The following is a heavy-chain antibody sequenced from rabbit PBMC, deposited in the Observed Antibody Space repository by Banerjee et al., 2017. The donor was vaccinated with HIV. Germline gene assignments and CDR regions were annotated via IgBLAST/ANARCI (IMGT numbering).Heavy chain of an antibody. Sequence: QQQLEESGGGLVKPGGTLTLTCKASGIDFGSSYCLCWVRQAPGKGLEWIACIYTSSGTTDYASWAKGRFTISKASSTTVTLQMTSLTAADTATYFCARDPSDGYVGYDLWGPGTLVTVS. V-gene: IGHV1S45*01. CDR2: IYTSSGTT. D-gene: IGHD6-1*01. CDR1: GIDFGSSYC. J-gene: IGHJ4*01. CDR3: ARDPSDGYVGYDL.